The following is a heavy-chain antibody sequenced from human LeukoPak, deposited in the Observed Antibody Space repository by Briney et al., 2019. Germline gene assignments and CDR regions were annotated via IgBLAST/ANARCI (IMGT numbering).Heavy chain of an antibody. CDR1: GGSVSDYY. Sequence: SETLSLTCTISGGSVSDYYWSWIRQPPGKGLEWIGIIYNSGSTYYNPSLKSRVTISVDTSKNQFSLKLNSVTAADTAVYYCARDRRLGDSSYYYYYYMDVWGKGTTVTISS. D-gene: IGHD5-12*01. J-gene: IGHJ6*03. CDR3: ARDRRLGDSSYYYYYYMDV. V-gene: IGHV4-39*07. CDR2: IYNSGST.